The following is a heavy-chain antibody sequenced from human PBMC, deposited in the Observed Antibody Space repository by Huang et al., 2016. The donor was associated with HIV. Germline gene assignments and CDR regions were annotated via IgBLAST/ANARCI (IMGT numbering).Heavy chain of an antibody. CDR3: ARDPRIQSWLNFFDY. J-gene: IGHJ4*02. D-gene: IGHD3-22*01. CDR2: INSEGSST. V-gene: IGHV3-74*01. Sequence: EVQLVESGGGLVQPGGSLRLSCAASGFSISSYWMHWVRQAPGKGVVWVSRINSEGSSTRYAESVKGRFTISRDNAKNTLYLQMNSLRAEDTTVYYCARDPRIQSWLNFFDYWGQGTLVSVSS. CDR1: GFSISSYW.